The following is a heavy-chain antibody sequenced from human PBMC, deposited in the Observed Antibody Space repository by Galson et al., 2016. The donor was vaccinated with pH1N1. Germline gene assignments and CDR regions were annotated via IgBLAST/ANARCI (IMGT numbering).Heavy chain of an antibody. CDR3: ARHPTYYDNTYLDS. CDR1: GGIFRSNA. V-gene: IGHV1-69*13. Sequence: SVKVSCKASGGIFRSNAISWVRQAPGQGLEWMGGTIAIFGTAHYAQKFQGRVTITADESASTAFMELNSLTSDDTAVYFCARHPTYYDNTYLDSWGQGTLVTVSS. D-gene: IGHD3-22*01. J-gene: IGHJ5*01. CDR2: TIAIFGTA.